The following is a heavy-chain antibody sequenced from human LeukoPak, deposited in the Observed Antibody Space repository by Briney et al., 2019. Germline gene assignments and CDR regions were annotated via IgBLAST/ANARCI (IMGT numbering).Heavy chain of an antibody. J-gene: IGHJ4*02. D-gene: IGHD2-8*01. CDR2: INHSGST. Sequence: NPSETLSLTCAVYGGSFSGYYWSWIRQPPGKGLEWIGEINHSGSTNYNLSLKSRVTISVDTSKNQFSLKLSSVTAADTAVYYCARALSPYIVLMVYAPYYFDYWGQGTLVTVSS. CDR1: GGSFSGYY. CDR3: ARALSPYIVLMVYAPYYFDY. V-gene: IGHV4-34*01.